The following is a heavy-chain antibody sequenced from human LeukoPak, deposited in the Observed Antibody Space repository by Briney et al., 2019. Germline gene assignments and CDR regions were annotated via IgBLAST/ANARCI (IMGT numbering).Heavy chain of an antibody. J-gene: IGHJ5*02. CDR3: ATDFYDRT. V-gene: IGHV3-15*07. Sequence: TGGSLRLSCATSGFTFSNAWMNWVRQAPGKGLEWVGRIRSNSDGGTIDYAAPVKGRFTLSRDDSNTTLYLQMNSLQTEDTAVYYCATDFYDRTWGQGTLVTVSS. CDR1: GFTFSNAW. D-gene: IGHD3-22*01. CDR2: IRSNSDGGTI.